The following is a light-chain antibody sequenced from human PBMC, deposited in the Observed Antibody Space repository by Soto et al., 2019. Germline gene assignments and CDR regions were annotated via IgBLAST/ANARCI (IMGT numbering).Light chain of an antibody. Sequence: QSALTQPASVSGSPGQSITISCTGTSGDIGSYNYVSWYQQHPGKAPKLMIYAVTNRPSGVSNRFSGSKSGNTASLTISGLQAEDEADYYCSSYTSSSTRVLFGGGTKVTVL. V-gene: IGLV2-14*01. CDR3: SSYTSSSTRVL. J-gene: IGLJ2*01. CDR2: AVT. CDR1: SGDIGSYNY.